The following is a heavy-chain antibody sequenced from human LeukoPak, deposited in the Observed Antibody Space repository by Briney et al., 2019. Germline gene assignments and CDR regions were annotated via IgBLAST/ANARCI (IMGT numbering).Heavy chain of an antibody. Sequence: SETLSLTCTVSGGSISSYYWSWIRQPPGKGLEWIGYIYYSGSTNYNPSLKSRVTISVDTSKNQFSLKLSSVTAADTAVYYCARGVTWFDPWGQGTLVTVSS. V-gene: IGHV4-59*01. D-gene: IGHD2-21*02. CDR1: GGSISSYY. CDR2: IYYSGST. J-gene: IGHJ5*02. CDR3: ARGVTWFDP.